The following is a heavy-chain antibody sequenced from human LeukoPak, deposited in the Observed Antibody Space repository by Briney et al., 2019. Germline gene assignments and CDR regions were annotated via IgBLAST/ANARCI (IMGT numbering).Heavy chain of an antibody. Sequence: SETLSLTCTVSGGSISSYYWSWIRQPPGKGLEWVGYIYYSGSTNYNPSLKSRVTISVDTSKNQFSLKLSSVTAADTAVYYCARDFAGYEDWGQGTLVTVSS. J-gene: IGHJ4*02. CDR2: IYYSGST. CDR1: GGSISSYY. V-gene: IGHV4-59*01. CDR3: ARDFAGYED. D-gene: IGHD6-13*01.